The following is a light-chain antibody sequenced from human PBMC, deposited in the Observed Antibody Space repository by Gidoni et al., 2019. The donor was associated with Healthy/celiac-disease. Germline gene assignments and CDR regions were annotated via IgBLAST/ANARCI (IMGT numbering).Light chain of an antibody. J-gene: IGKJ1*01. CDR1: QSISSY. CDR2: NAS. Sequence: PITHSPSSLSASVGDRVTIPCRASQSISSYLNWYQQKPGKAPKLLIYNASSLQSGVPSRFSGSGSETEFTLTISSLQPEDFATYYCQQNYSKPPTFGQGTKVEIK. CDR3: QQNYSKPPT. V-gene: IGKV1-39*01.